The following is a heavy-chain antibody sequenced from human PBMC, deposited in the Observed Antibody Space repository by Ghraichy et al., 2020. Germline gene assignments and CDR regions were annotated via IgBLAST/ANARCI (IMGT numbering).Heavy chain of an antibody. D-gene: IGHD1-1*01. V-gene: IGHV4-39*01. CDR3: ARNWNEIGQYYYYYYYMDV. CDR2: IYYSGST. J-gene: IGHJ6*03. CDR1: GGSISSSSYY. Sequence: SETLSLTCTVSGGSISSSSYYWGWIRQPPGKGLEWIGSIYYSGSTYYNPSLKSRVTISVDTSKNQFSLKLSSVTAADTAVYYCARNWNEIGQYYYYYYYMDVWGKGTTVTVSS.